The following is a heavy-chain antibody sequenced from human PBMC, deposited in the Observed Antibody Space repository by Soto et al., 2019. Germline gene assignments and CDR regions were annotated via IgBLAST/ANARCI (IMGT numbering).Heavy chain of an antibody. CDR2: INPNSGGT. Sequence: QVQLVQSGAEVKKPGASVKVSCKASGYTFTGYYMHWVRQASGQGLEWMGWINPNSGGTNYAQKFQGWVTMTRDTSISTAYMELSRLRSDDTAVYYCARDRNSSSSDIDYWGQGTLVTVSS. CDR3: ARDRNSSSSDIDY. CDR1: GYTFTGYY. J-gene: IGHJ4*02. D-gene: IGHD6-13*01. V-gene: IGHV1-2*04.